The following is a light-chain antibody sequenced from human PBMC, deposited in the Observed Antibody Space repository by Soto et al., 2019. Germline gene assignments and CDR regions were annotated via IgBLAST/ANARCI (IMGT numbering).Light chain of an antibody. Sequence: EIVLTQSPGTLSLSPGERATLYCRASQSISSNRFAWFQEKPGQAPSLLIYGVSSRATGIPDRFSGSGSGTEFTLTISSLQSEDFAVYYCQQYNNWPSYTFGQGTKLEIK. CDR1: QSISSN. CDR3: QQYNNWPSYT. V-gene: IGKV3D-15*01. CDR2: GVS. J-gene: IGKJ2*01.